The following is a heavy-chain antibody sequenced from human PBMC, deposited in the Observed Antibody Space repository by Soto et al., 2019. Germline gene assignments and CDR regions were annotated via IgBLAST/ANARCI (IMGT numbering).Heavy chain of an antibody. V-gene: IGHV4-31*03. J-gene: IGHJ4*02. D-gene: IGHD6-13*01. Sequence: SETLSLTCNVSGAPISSGGFYWSWIRQHPGKGPEWIGYIYNSGTTFYNPSLGSRVTMSLDAAKNHFSLELRSVTAADTAVYYCARGGIAAAGTGLDYWGQGTQVTVSS. CDR1: GAPISSGGFY. CDR3: ARGGIAAAGTGLDY. CDR2: IYNSGTT.